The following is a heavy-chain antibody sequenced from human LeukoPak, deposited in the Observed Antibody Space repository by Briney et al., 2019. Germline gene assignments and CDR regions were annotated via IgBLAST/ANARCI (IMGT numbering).Heavy chain of an antibody. J-gene: IGHJ4*02. CDR3: AKDFVAGGYSSGWYGLDY. CDR2: ISGSGDIT. Sequence: GGSLRLSCAASGFTFSSYAMSWVRQAPGKGLEWVSAISGSGDITYYAESVKGRFTISRDNSKNTLYLQMNSLRAEDTAVYYCAKDFVAGGYSSGWYGLDYWGQGTLVTVSS. CDR1: GFTFSSYA. V-gene: IGHV3-23*01. D-gene: IGHD6-19*01.